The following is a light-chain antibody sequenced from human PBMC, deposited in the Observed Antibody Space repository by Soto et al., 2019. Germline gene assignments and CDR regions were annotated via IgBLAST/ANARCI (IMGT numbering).Light chain of an antibody. V-gene: IGKV3-15*01. CDR3: QQYNNWPPLT. Sequence: EIVMTQSPATLSVSPGERATLSCRASQSVSSNLARYQQKPGQAPRLLIYGASTRATGIPARFSGSGSGTEFTLTISNLQSEDFAVYYCQQYNNWPPLTFGGGTKVEIK. J-gene: IGKJ4*01. CDR2: GAS. CDR1: QSVSSN.